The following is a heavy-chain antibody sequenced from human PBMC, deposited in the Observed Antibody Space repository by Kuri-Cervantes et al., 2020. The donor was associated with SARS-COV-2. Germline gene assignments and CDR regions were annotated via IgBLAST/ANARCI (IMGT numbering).Heavy chain of an antibody. CDR3: ARVIGSSWQSGWYFDL. J-gene: IGHJ2*01. CDR2: INPSGGST. V-gene: IGHV1-46*01. CDR1: GYTFTSYY. D-gene: IGHD6-13*01. Sequence: ASVKVSCKASGYTFTSYYMHWVRQAPGQGLEWMGIINPSGGSTSYAQKFQGRVTMTRDTSTSTVYMELSSLRSDDTAVYYCARVIGSSWQSGWYFDLWGRGTLVTVSS.